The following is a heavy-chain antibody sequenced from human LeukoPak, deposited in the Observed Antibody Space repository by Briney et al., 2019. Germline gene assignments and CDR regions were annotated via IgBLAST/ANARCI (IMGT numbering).Heavy chain of an antibody. J-gene: IGHJ4*02. CDR3: ARSIQYSGSYSWDY. CDR2: IYYSGST. Sequence: SQTLSLTCTVSGGSISSYYWSWIRQPPGKGLEWIGYIYYSGSTNYNPSLKSRVTMSVDTSKNQFSLKLSSVTAADTAVYYCARSIQYSGSYSWDYWGQGTLVTVSS. CDR1: GGSISSYY. D-gene: IGHD1-26*01. V-gene: IGHV4-59*12.